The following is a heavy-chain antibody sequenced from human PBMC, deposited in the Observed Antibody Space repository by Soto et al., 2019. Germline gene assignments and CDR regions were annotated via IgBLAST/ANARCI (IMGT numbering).Heavy chain of an antibody. J-gene: IGHJ4*02. CDR3: ARGDREDNFDY. V-gene: IGHV4-59*01. CDR1: GGXFSRYY. CDR2: ISYSGST. Sequence: LSLTCTFSGGXFSRYYWIWIRQTPGKGLEWIGYISYSGSTNYNPSLKSRVSISVYTSKKHFSLKLSSVTPADTAVYYCARGDREDNFDYWGQGTLAPVS.